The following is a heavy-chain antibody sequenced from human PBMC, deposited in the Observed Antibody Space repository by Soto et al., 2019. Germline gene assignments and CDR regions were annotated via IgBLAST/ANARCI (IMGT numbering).Heavy chain of an antibody. D-gene: IGHD3-3*01. CDR2: IKSKTDGGTT. J-gene: IGHJ6*02. CDR1: GFTFSNAW. CDR3: TTALWSGYYDYYYYGMDV. Sequence: GGSLRLSCAASGFTFSNAWMNWVRQAPGKGLEWVGRIKSKTDGGTTDYAAPVKDRFTISRDDSKNTLYLQMNSLKTEDTAVYYCTTALWSGYYDYYYYGMDVWGQGTTVTVSS. V-gene: IGHV3-15*07.